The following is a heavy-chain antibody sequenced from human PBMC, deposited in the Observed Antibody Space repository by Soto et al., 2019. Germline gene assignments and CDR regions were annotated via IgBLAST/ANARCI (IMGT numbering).Heavy chain of an antibody. Sequence: QVQLVQSGAEVKKPGASVKVSCKASGYTFTSYGISWVRQAPGQGLEWMGWISAYNGNTNYAQKPLGTATRTTDTSTSTAYKELRSLRSDGTAVYYCARDGVVVPAAMRSVVYWFDHWGQGTLVTVSS. CDR1: GYTFTSYG. D-gene: IGHD2-2*01. CDR3: ARDGVVVPAAMRSVVYWFDH. CDR2: ISAYNGNT. V-gene: IGHV1-18*01. J-gene: IGHJ5*02.